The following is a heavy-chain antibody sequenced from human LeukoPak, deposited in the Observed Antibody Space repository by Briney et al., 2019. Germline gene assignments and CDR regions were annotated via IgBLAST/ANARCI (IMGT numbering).Heavy chain of an antibody. V-gene: IGHV3-74*01. CDR1: GVTFSRYW. CDR2: IKSDGKT. J-gene: IGHJ1*01. CDR3: ARAPSEVGGYYPEYFRH. D-gene: IGHD3-22*01. Sequence: GGSLRLSCEASGVTFSRYWMHWVRQAPGKGLVWVSRIKSDGKTNYADSVKGRFTISRDNAKNTVSLQMDSLRAEDTGVYYCARAPSEVGGYYPEYFRHWGQGTLVTVSS.